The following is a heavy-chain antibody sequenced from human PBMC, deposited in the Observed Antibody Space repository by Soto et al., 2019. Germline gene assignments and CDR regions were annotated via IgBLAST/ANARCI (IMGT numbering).Heavy chain of an antibody. D-gene: IGHD2-21*01. CDR2: ISYDGSNK. V-gene: IGHV3-30-3*01. CDR1: GFTFSSYA. J-gene: IGHJ6*02. CDR3: ARDYGLGTRGPFSIVVRDYYYGMDV. Sequence: GGSLRLSCAASGFTFSSYAMHWVRQAPGKGLEWVAVISYDGSNKYYADSVKGRFTISRDNSKNTLYLQMNSLRAEDTAVYYCARDYGLGTRGPFSIVVRDYYYGMDVWGQGTTVTVSS.